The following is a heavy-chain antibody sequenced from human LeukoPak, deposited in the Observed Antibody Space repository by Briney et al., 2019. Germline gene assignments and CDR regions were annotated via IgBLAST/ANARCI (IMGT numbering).Heavy chain of an antibody. V-gene: IGHV4-38-2*02. D-gene: IGHD5/OR15-5a*01. CDR1: GYSISSGYY. Sequence: SETLSLTCTVSGYSISSGYYWGWIRQPPGKGLEWIGSIYHSGSTYYNPSLKSRVTISVDTSKNQFSLKLSSVTAADTAVYYCARSTLEGHDYWGQGTLVTVSS. CDR3: ARSTLEGHDY. CDR2: IYHSGST. J-gene: IGHJ4*02.